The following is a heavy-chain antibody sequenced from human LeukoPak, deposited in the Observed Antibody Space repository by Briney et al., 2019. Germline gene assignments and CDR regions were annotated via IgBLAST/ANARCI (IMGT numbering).Heavy chain of an antibody. CDR1: GYTFTSYW. CDR2: ISAYNGNT. J-gene: IGHJ4*02. Sequence: ASVKVSCKASGYTFTSYWISWVRQAPGQGLEWMGCISAYNGNTNYAQKLQGRFTMTTDTSTNTAYMELSSLRSDDTAVYYCAPGHYGGNSGRLGYWGQGTLVTVSS. D-gene: IGHD4-23*01. V-gene: IGHV1-18*01. CDR3: APGHYGGNSGRLGY.